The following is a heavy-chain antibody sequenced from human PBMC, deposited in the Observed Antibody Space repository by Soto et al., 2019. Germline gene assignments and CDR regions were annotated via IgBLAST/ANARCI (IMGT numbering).Heavy chain of an antibody. J-gene: IGHJ4*02. CDR2: IYHSGST. D-gene: IGHD2-15*01. CDR3: ARGNTWGGSVDY. CDR1: VGSVISSGYS. Sequence: AAETLSLTCAFCVGSVISSGYSWSCVLQPPGKGLEWIGYIYHSGSTYYNPSLKSRVTISVDRSKNQFSLKLSSVTAADTAVYYCARGNTWGGSVDYWGQGTLVTVSS. V-gene: IGHV4-30-2*01.